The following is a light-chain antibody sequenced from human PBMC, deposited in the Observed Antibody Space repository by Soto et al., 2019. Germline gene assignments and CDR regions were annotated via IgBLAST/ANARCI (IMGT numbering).Light chain of an antibody. V-gene: IGLV2-14*01. CDR3: SSYTNIRTRACV. Sequence: QSLLTQPASVSGSPGQSITISCTGTSGDIGSYNRVSWYQQHPGKAPKLIIYEVTDRPSGVSNRFSGSKSGNTASLTISGLQAEDEAEYYCSSYTNIRTRACVFGTGTKVTVL. J-gene: IGLJ1*01. CDR1: SGDIGSYNR. CDR2: EVT.